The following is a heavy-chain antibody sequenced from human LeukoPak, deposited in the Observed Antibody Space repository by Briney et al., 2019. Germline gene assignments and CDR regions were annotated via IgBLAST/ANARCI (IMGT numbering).Heavy chain of an antibody. J-gene: IGHJ6*03. CDR2: IKQDGSEK. D-gene: IGHD1-7*01. CDR3: AREGWNYYYYYYYYMDV. Sequence: GGSLRLSCAASGFTFSSYWMSWVRQAPGKGLEWVANIKQDGSEKYYVDSVKGRFTISRDNAKNSLYLQMNSLRAEDTAVYYCAREGWNYYYYYYYYMDVWGKGTTVTVSS. CDR1: GFTFSSYW. V-gene: IGHV3-7*01.